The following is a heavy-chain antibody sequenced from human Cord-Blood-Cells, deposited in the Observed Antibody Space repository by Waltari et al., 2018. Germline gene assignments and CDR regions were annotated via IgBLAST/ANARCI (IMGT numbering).Heavy chain of an antibody. J-gene: IGHJ4*02. Sequence: QVQLVQSGAEGPKPGASVTVSCKASGYPFTPYDTYWLRQATGQGLAWMGWMNPKSCNTGYAQKFQGRVTMTRNTSISTAYMELSSLRSEDTAVDYCARDRPGYSTYGYWGQGTLVTVSS. CDR2: MNPKSCNT. V-gene: IGHV1-8*01. CDR1: GYPFTPYD. CDR3: ARDRPGYSTYGY. D-gene: IGHD6-13*01.